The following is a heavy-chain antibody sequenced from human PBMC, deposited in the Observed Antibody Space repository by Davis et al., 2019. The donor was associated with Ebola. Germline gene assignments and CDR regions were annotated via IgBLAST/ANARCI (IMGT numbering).Heavy chain of an antibody. CDR2: ISGYTAHT. V-gene: IGHV1-18*01. D-gene: IGHD6-13*01. J-gene: IGHJ6*02. CDR1: GITFSSHV. Sequence: ASVKVSCKASGITFSSHVITWVRQAPGQGLEWMGWISGYTAHTYVTPSLEGRVTLSTDTSTRTVYMELRSLTSDDTAVYYCARGRRAAAGGMDYYYGMDVWGQGTPVTVSS. CDR3: ARGRRAAAGGMDYYYGMDV.